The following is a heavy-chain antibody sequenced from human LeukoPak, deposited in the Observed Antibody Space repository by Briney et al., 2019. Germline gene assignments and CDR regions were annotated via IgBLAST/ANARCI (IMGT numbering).Heavy chain of an antibody. CDR2: IYSGGTS. D-gene: IGHD3-16*02. CDR1: GFTVSSNY. V-gene: IGHV3-66*01. Sequence: GGSLRLSCAASGFTVSSNYLSWVRQAPGKRLEWVSVIYSGGTSYYADSVKGRFTISRDNSKNTLYLQMDSLRAEDTAVYYCARGLSPMGYWGQGTLVTVAS. J-gene: IGHJ4*02. CDR3: ARGLSPMGY.